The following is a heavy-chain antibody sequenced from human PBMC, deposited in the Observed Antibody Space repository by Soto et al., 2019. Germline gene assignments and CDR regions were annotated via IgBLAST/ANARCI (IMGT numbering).Heavy chain of an antibody. CDR1: GFTFNNYA. D-gene: IGHD1-26*01. CDR3: AKEMPLGGILGAEPLDY. CDR2: VSDRGETS. Sequence: DVQLLESGGGLVQPGGSLRLSCAASGFTFNNYAMTWIRQAPGKGLEWVATVSDRGETSLSADSVKGRFTISRDNSRKTLYRQMNRLRPESTATYYCAKEMPLGGILGAEPLDYCGQGTLVTVSS. V-gene: IGHV3-23*01. J-gene: IGHJ4*02.